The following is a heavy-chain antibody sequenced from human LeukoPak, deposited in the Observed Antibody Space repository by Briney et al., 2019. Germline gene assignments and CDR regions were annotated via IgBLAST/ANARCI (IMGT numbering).Heavy chain of an antibody. Sequence: PSETLSLTCTVSGGSISSYYWSWIRQPPGKGLEWIGYIYYSGGTNYNPSLKSRVTISVDTSKNQFSLKLSSVTAADTAVYYCARGVTMVRGVIDYYMDVWGKGTTVTVSS. CDR3: ARGVTMVRGVIDYYMDV. CDR1: GGSISSYY. CDR2: IYYSGGT. V-gene: IGHV4-59*01. J-gene: IGHJ6*03. D-gene: IGHD3-10*01.